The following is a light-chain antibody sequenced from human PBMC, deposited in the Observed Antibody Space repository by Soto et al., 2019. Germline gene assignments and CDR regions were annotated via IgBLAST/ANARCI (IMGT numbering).Light chain of an antibody. CDR2: GAS. J-gene: IGKJ1*01. Sequence: IVLTQSPGTLSLSQGERATLSCRASQSVSSNLAWYQQKPGQAPRLLIYGASTRATGIPARFSGSGSGTEFTLTISSLRSEDFAVYYCQQYNNLPTFGQGTKVDIK. CDR1: QSVSSN. CDR3: QQYNNLPT. V-gene: IGKV3-15*01.